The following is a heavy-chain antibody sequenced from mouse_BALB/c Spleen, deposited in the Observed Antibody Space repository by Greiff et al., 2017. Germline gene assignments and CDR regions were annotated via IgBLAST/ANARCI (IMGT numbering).Heavy chain of an antibody. CDR2: INPSTGYT. CDR1: GYTFTSYW. Sequence: QVQLQQSGAELAKPGASVKMSCKASGYTFTSYWMHWVKQRPGQGLEWIGYINPSTGYTEYNQKFKDKATLTADKSSSTAYMQLSSLTSEDSAVYYCARVTGTGAMDYWGQGTSVTVSS. J-gene: IGHJ4*01. V-gene: IGHV1-7*01. D-gene: IGHD4-1*01. CDR3: ARVTGTGAMDY.